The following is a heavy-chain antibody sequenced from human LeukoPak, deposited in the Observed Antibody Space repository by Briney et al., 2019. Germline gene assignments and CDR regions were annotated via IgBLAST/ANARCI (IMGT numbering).Heavy chain of an antibody. D-gene: IGHD2-2*01. V-gene: IGHV4-59*02. J-gene: IGHJ4*02. CDR2: IHYSGRP. CDR1: GGSVSSFY. CDR3: ARSSYCSSTSCYGRPFDD. Sequence: SETLSLTYTVSGGSVSSFYGSWIRQPPGKGLEWIGYIHYSGRPTYNPSLRTRFPISVDTSKNQCSLKLSSVTAADTAVYYCARSSYCSSTSCYGRPFDDWGQGTLVTVSS.